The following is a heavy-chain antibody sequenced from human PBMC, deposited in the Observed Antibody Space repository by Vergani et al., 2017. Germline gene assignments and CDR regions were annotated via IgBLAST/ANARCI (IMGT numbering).Heavy chain of an antibody. CDR3: ASSGEGYSYGLRFDP. CDR1: GYTFTSYD. Sequence: QVQLVQSGAEVKKPGASVKVSCKASGYTFTSYDINWVRQATGQGLEWMGRIIPIFGTANYAQKFQGRVTITADESTSTAYMELSSLRSEDTAVYYCASSGEGYSYGLRFDPWGQGTLVTVSS. CDR2: IIPIFGTA. J-gene: IGHJ5*02. V-gene: IGHV1-69*18. D-gene: IGHD5-18*01.